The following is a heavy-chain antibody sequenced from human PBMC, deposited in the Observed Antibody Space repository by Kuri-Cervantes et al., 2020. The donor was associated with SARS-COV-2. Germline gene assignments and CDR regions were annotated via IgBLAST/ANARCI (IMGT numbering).Heavy chain of an antibody. CDR1: GFIFSDFY. J-gene: IGHJ4*02. CDR3: ARPTFDY. CDR2: IGPSGTFK. Sequence: GESLKISCTASGFIFSDFYMTWIRQAPGKGLEWISSIGPSGTFKHYADSVKGRFTISRDNSRKVVYLHMNSLRDEDTAVYYCARPTFDYWGQGTLVTVSS. V-gene: IGHV3-11*04.